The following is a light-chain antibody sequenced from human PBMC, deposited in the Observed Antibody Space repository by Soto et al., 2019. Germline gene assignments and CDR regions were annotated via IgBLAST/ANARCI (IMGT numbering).Light chain of an antibody. CDR2: GAS. Sequence: ENVLTQSPGTLSLSPGERATLSCRASQSVSSSYLAWYQQKPGQSPRLLLYGASSRATGIPDMFSGSGSGTDCTLTISRLVPEDFAVYYCQQYGSSPITFGQGTRLEIK. CDR3: QQYGSSPIT. V-gene: IGKV3-20*01. J-gene: IGKJ5*01. CDR1: QSVSSSY.